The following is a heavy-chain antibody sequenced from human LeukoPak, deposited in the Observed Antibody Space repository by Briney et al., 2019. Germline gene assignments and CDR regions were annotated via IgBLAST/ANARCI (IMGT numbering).Heavy chain of an antibody. CDR1: GGSIRSYY. CDR3: ARLTMPTGPGDY. CDR2: IHYSGSA. J-gene: IGHJ4*02. V-gene: IGHV4-59*08. Sequence: KPSETLSLTCSVSGGSIRSYYWSWIRQPPGKGLEWIGYIHYSGSANYNPSIKSRVTISVDPSKNLLSLKLTSVTAADTGVYYCARLTMPTGPGDYWGQGTLVTVSS. D-gene: IGHD4/OR15-4a*01.